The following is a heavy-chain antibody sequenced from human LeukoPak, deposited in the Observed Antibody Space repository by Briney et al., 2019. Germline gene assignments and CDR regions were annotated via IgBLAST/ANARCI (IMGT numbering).Heavy chain of an antibody. CDR2: ISGSGGST. V-gene: IGHV3-23*01. Sequence: GGSLRLYCAASGFTFSSYAMSWVRQAPGKGLEWVSAISGSGGSTYYADSVKGGFTISRDNSKNTLYPQMNSLRAEDTAVYYCAKDKWDIVVVPAAGYWGQGTLVTVSS. J-gene: IGHJ4*02. CDR3: AKDKWDIVVVPAAGY. D-gene: IGHD2-2*01. CDR1: GFTFSSYA.